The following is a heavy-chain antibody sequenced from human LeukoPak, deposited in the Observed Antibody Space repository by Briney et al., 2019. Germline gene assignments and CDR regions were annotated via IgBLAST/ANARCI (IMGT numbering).Heavy chain of an antibody. CDR2: INPNSGGT. CDR3: AAGRRTDFDY. J-gene: IGHJ4*02. V-gene: IGHV1-2*02. CDR1: GYTFTDYY. Sequence: GASVKVSCKASGYTFTDYYIHWVRQAPGQGLEWMGWINPNSGGTNYAQNLQGRVTMTRDTYITTAYMDLSRLRLDDTAVYYCAAGRRTDFDYWGQGTLVTVPS.